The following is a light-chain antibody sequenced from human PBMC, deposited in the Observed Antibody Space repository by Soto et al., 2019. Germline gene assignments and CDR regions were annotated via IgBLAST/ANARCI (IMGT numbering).Light chain of an antibody. CDR1: SSDVGGYNY. Sequence: ALTQPASVSGSPGQSITISCTGTSSDVGGYNYVSWYQQHPGKAPKLMIYDVSDRPSGVSNRFSASKSGNTASLTISGLQAEDEADYYCCSYTSSSTPWVFGTGTKVTVL. CDR2: DVS. V-gene: IGLV2-14*03. J-gene: IGLJ1*01. CDR3: CSYTSSSTPWV.